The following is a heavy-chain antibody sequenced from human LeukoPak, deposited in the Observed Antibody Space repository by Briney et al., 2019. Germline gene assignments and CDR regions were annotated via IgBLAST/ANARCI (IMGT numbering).Heavy chain of an antibody. D-gene: IGHD4-11*01. Sequence: PGGSLRLSCAASGFTFSTYRMTWVRQAPGKGLEWVANIKQDGSEKHYVGSVKGRFTISRDNAKNSLYLQMSSLRADDTAVYYCTRVEETATTAAIIRKYSYYYYYMDVWGKGNTVTVSS. V-gene: IGHV3-7*01. CDR2: IKQDGSEK. CDR3: TRVEETATTAAIIRKYSYYYYYMDV. J-gene: IGHJ6*03. CDR1: GFTFSTYR.